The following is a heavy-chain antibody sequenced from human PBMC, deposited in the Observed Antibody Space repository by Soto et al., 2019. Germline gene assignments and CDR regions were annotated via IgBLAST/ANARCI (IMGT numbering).Heavy chain of an antibody. D-gene: IGHD6-13*01. CDR1: GYTFTSYG. CDR3: ARGHFIGSSWREGAFDI. Sequence: QVQLVQSGAEVKKPGASVKVSCKASGYTFTSYGIIWVRQAPGQGLEWMGWISAYNGNTNYAQKLQGRVTMTTDTSTSTAYMELRSLRSDDTAVYYCARGHFIGSSWREGAFDIWGQGTMVTVSS. J-gene: IGHJ3*02. CDR2: ISAYNGNT. V-gene: IGHV1-18*01.